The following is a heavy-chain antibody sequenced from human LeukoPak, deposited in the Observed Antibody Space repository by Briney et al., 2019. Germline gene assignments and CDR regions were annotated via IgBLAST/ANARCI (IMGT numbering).Heavy chain of an antibody. J-gene: IGHJ6*02. D-gene: IGHD1-26*01. Sequence: PSQTLSLTCAVSGGSISSGGYSWSWIRQPPGKGLEWIGYIYHSGSTYYNPSLKSRVTISVDRSKNQFSLKLSSVTAADTAVYYCARGYDGSSTRFYYYGMDVWGQGTTVTVSS. CDR3: ARGYDGSSTRFYYYGMDV. CDR1: GGSISSGGYS. CDR2: IYHSGST. V-gene: IGHV4-30-2*01.